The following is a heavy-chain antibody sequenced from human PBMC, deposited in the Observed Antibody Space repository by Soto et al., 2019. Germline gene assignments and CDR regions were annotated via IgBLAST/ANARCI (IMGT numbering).Heavy chain of an antibody. J-gene: IGHJ5*02. V-gene: IGHV4-59*01. CDR1: GGSISSYY. D-gene: IGHD1-26*01. Sequence: SETLSLTCTVSGGSISSYYWSWIRQPPGKGLEWIGYIYYSGSTNYNPSLKSRVTISVDTSKNQFSPKLSSVTAADTAVYYCAKHGSYSAKNWFDPRGQGTLVTVSS. CDR3: AKHGSYSAKNWFDP. CDR2: IYYSGST.